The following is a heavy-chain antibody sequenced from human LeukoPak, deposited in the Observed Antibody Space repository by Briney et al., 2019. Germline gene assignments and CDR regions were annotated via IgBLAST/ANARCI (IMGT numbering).Heavy chain of an antibody. V-gene: IGHV4-4*07. Sequence: SETLSLTCTVSGGSISSYYWSWIRQPAGKGLEWIGRIYTSGSTNYNPSLKSRVTMSVDTFKNQFSLRFISVTAADTAVYYCARASGYNYGNTYWYFDLWGRGTLVTVSS. CDR2: IYTSGST. D-gene: IGHD5-18*01. CDR3: ARASGYNYGNTYWYFDL. J-gene: IGHJ2*01. CDR1: GGSISSYY.